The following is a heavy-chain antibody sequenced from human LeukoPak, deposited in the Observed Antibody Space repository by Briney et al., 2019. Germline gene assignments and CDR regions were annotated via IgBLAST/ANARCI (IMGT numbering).Heavy chain of an antibody. CDR2: ISAYNGNT. CDR3: ARDRSTSSF. CDR1: GYTFTNYG. D-gene: IGHD6-6*01. V-gene: IGHV1-18*01. J-gene: IGHJ4*02. Sequence: GASVKVSCKASGYTFTNYGISWVRQAPGQGLEWMGWISAYNGNTDYAQKFQGRVNMTIDTSTSTAYMELRSLISDDTAVYYCARDRSTSSFWGQGTLVTVSS.